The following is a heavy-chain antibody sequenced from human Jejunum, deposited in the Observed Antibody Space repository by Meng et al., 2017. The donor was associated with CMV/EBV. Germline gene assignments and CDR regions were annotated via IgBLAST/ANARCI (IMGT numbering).Heavy chain of an antibody. CDR2: IRGSDDKA. D-gene: IGHD5-18*01. CDR3: AKSLVDTTMDLDY. J-gene: IGHJ4*02. V-gene: IGHV3-23*01. Sequence: SGFTFSSFAMTWVRQAPGKGLEWVSTIRGSDDKAYYSDSVRGRFTISRDNSKNTLYLQMNSLRAEDTAVYYCAKSLVDTTMDLDYWGQGMLVTVSS. CDR1: GFTFSSFA.